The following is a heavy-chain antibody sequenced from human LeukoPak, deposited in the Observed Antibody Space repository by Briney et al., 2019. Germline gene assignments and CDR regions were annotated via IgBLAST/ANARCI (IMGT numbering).Heavy chain of an antibody. D-gene: IGHD2-2*01. J-gene: IGHJ4*02. V-gene: IGHV3-21*01. CDR1: GFTFSSYS. Sequence: GGSLRLSCAASGFTFSSYSMNWVRQAPGKGLEWVSSISSSSSYIYYADSVKGRFTISRDNAKNSLYLQMNSLRAGDTAVYYCATRPKNYCSSTSCDYWGQGTLVTVSS. CDR3: ATRPKNYCSSTSCDY. CDR2: ISSSSSYI.